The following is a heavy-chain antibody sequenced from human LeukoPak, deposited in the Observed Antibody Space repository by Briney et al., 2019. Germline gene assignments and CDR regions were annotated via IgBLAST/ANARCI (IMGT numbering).Heavy chain of an antibody. CDR2: INPILGIA. V-gene: IGHV1-69*02. Sequence: SVKVPCKASGGTFSSYTISWVRQAPGQGLEWMGRINPILGIANYAQKFQGRVTITADKSTSTAYMELSSLRSEDTAVYYCARGGWPHARGMDVWGQGTTVTVSS. CDR1: GGTFSSYT. CDR3: ARGGWPHARGMDV. J-gene: IGHJ6*02. D-gene: IGHD2-15*01.